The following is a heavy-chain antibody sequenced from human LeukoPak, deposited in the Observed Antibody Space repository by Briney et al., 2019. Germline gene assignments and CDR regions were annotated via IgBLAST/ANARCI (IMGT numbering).Heavy chain of an antibody. J-gene: IGHJ5*02. V-gene: IGHV4-34*01. Sequence: SETLSLTCAVYGGSFSGYYWSWIRQPLGKGLEWIGEINRSGSTNYNPSLKSRVTISVDTSKNQFSLKLSSVTAADTAVYYCASRKQQLIPFDPWGQGTLVTVSS. CDR2: INRSGST. CDR1: GGSFSGYY. CDR3: ASRKQQLIPFDP. D-gene: IGHD6-13*01.